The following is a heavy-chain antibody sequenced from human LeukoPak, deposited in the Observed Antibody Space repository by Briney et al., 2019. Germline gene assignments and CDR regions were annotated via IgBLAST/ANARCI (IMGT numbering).Heavy chain of an antibody. V-gene: IGHV3-21*01. CDR2: ISSSSSYI. D-gene: IGHD6-13*01. J-gene: IGHJ6*04. Sequence: GGSLRLSCAASGFTFNSYSMNWVRQAPGKGLEWVSSISSSSSYIYYADSVKGRFTISRDNAKNSLYLQMNSLRAEDTAVYYCARDRSSSWYPEVWGKGTTVTVSS. CDR1: GFTFNSYS. CDR3: ARDRSSSWYPEV.